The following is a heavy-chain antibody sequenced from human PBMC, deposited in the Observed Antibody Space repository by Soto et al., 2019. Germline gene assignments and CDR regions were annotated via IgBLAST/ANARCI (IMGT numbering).Heavy chain of an antibody. CDR1: GFTFRNYA. Sequence: EVQLLETGGGLVQPGGSLRLSCAASGFTFRNYAMSWVRQAPGKGLEWVSAIHGSGGSAYYADSVKGRFTVSRDDSKNTLYLQMSSLRVDDTALYYCAKDAVAGNGEWYWFDPWGQGTLVTVSS. CDR3: AKDAVAGNGEWYWFDP. V-gene: IGHV3-23*01. CDR2: IHGSGGSA. D-gene: IGHD6-19*01. J-gene: IGHJ5*02.